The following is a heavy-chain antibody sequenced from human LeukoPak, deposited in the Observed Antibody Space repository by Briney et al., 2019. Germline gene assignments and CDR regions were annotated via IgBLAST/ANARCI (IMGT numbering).Heavy chain of an antibody. D-gene: IGHD3-3*01. CDR2: ISSNSNSI. Sequence: GGSLRLSCKASGFTFSSYEMNWVRQAPGKGLEWLSYISSNSNSIYYARSVKGRFTISRDNAENSLYLQMNSLRAEDTAVYYCARGMIFGVVPFDYWGQGTLVTVSS. J-gene: IGHJ4*02. V-gene: IGHV3-48*03. CDR1: GFTFSSYE. CDR3: ARGMIFGVVPFDY.